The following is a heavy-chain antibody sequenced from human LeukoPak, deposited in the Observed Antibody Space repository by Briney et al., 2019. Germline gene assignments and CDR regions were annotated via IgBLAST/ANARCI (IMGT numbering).Heavy chain of an antibody. CDR1: GYTFPSYF. CDR2: INPTGGST. V-gene: IGHV1-46*01. J-gene: IGHJ4*02. D-gene: IGHD6-6*01. Sequence: VASVKVSCKASGYTFPSYFMHWVRQAPGRGLEWMGIINPTGGSTTYAQKFQGRVTMTRDTSTSTVYMELSSMRSDDTAVYYCARTAARRFDYWGQGTLVTVSS. CDR3: ARTAARRFDY.